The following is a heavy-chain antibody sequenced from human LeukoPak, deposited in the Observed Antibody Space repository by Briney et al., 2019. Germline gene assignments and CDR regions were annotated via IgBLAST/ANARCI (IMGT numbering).Heavy chain of an antibody. Sequence: PSETLSLTCTVSGGSISSSSYYWGWIRQPPGKGLEWIGSIYYSGSTYYNPSLKSRVTISVDTSKNQFSLKLSSVTAADTAVYYCARSPWIQLRDVKGAGRNWFDPWGQGTLVTVSS. V-gene: IGHV4-39*07. CDR2: IYYSGST. J-gene: IGHJ5*02. CDR1: GGSISSSSYY. D-gene: IGHD5-18*01. CDR3: ARSPWIQLRDVKGAGRNWFDP.